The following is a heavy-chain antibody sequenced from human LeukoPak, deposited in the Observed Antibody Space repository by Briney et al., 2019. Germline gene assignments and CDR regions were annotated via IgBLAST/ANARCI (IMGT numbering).Heavy chain of an antibody. Sequence: SETLSLTCAVSGGSISSYYWSWIRQPPGRGLEWIGYVFHSGITNYNPSLKSRVTMSVDRTKNQFSLKLSSVTAADTAVYYCGRHGGATMVRGVLVDGFDIWGQGTMVTVSS. D-gene: IGHD3-10*01. CDR1: GGSISSYY. J-gene: IGHJ3*02. V-gene: IGHV4-59*08. CDR2: VFHSGIT. CDR3: GRHGGATMVRGVLVDGFDI.